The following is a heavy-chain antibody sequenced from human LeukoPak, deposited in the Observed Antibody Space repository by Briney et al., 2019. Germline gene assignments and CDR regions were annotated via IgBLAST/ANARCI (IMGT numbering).Heavy chain of an antibody. CDR1: GYTFTGYY. V-gene: IGHV1-2*06. Sequence: ASVKVSCKASGYTFTGYYMFWLRQAPGQGLEWMGRINPDSGGTNYAQKFQARVTMTRDTSITTAYMELSSLRSDDTAVYYCARDLPSPGISVAEDYWGQGTLVTVSS. J-gene: IGHJ4*02. CDR2: INPDSGGT. D-gene: IGHD6-19*01. CDR3: ARDLPSPGISVAEDY.